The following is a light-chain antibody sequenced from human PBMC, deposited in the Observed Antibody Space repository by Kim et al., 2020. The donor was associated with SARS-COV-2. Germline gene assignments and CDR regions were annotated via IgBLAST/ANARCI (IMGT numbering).Light chain of an antibody. CDR1: SSDVGGYNY. CDR2: TVS. J-gene: IGLJ2*01. CDR3: CSYAGSYTFVV. Sequence: QSVTIACPGTSSDVGGYNYASWSQQHPGKAPNLMIYTVSNPPSGVPDRFSGSKSGNTASLTISWLQAEDEADYYCCSYAGSYTFVVFGGGTQLTVL. V-gene: IGLV2-11*01.